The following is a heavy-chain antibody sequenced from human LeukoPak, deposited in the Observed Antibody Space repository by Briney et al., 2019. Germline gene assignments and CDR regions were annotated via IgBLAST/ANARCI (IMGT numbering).Heavy chain of an antibody. V-gene: IGHV1-69*05. D-gene: IGHD3-22*01. CDR2: IIPIFGTI. J-gene: IGHJ4*02. CDR3: ARGSNDYPYYFDY. Sequence: SVKVSCKASGDTFSSYSINWVRQASGQGLEWVGGIIPIFGTINYAQKFQGRVTITTDGSTRSAYMELGSLESKDTAVYYCARGSNDYPYYFDYWGQGTLVTVSS. CDR1: GDTFSSYS.